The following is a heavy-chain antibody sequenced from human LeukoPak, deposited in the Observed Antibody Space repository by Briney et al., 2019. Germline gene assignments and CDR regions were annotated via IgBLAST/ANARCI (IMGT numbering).Heavy chain of an antibody. J-gene: IGHJ6*03. V-gene: IGHV3-7*01. CDR1: GFTFSSYW. D-gene: IGHD3-22*01. Sequence: GGSLRLSSAASGFTFSSYWMSWVRQAPGKGLEWVANIKQDGSEKYYVDSVKGRFTISRDNAKNSLYLQMNSLRAEDTAVYYCARSASSGYYLHYYYYYMDVWGKGTTVTVSS. CDR3: ARSASSGYYLHYYYYYMDV. CDR2: IKQDGSEK.